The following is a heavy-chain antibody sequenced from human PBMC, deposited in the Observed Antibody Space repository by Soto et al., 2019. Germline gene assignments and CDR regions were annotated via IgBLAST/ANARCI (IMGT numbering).Heavy chain of an antibody. CDR3: ATSGYSSGSWGY. V-gene: IGHV1-24*01. J-gene: IGHJ4*02. D-gene: IGHD6-19*01. CDR1: GYTLTELS. CDR2: FDPEDGET. Sequence: ASVKVSCKVSGYTLTELSMHWVRQAPGKGLEWMGGFDPEDGETIYAQKFQGRVTMTEDTSTDTAYMELSSLRSEDTAVYYCATSGYSSGSWGYWGQGTLVTVSS.